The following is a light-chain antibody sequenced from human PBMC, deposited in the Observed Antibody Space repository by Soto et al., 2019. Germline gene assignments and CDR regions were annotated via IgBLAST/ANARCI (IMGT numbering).Light chain of an antibody. CDR3: AAWDDSLSCHV. Sequence: QSVLTQPPSASGTPGQRVTISCSGSSSNIGSNYVYWYQQLQGTAPKLLIYRNNQRPSWVPDRFSGSKSGTSASLAISGLRSEDEADYYCAAWDDSLSCHVFGTGTKLTVL. CDR2: RNN. CDR1: SSNIGSNY. V-gene: IGLV1-47*01. J-gene: IGLJ1*01.